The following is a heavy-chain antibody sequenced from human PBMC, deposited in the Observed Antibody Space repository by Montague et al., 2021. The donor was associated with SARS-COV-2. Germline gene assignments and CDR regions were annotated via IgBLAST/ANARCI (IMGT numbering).Heavy chain of an antibody. J-gene: IGHJ6*03. CDR1: GGSFSGYY. CDR2: INHGGST. V-gene: IGHV4-34*01. Sequence: SETRSLTCAVHGGSFSGYYWNWIRQPPGKGLEWIGEINHGGSTKYSPSLKSRLTISADTSKNQFSLKLTSVAAADTAVYYCARLRDGVVPSPILGVGPYYSYYYMDVWGRGTTVTVSS. D-gene: IGHD3-10*01. CDR3: ARLRDGVVPSPILGVGPYYSYYYMDV.